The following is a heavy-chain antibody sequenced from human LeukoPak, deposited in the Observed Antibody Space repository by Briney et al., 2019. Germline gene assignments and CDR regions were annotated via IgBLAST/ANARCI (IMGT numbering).Heavy chain of an antibody. CDR3: ARVGWELLRGLDY. V-gene: IGHV3-7*01. J-gene: IGHJ4*02. CDR1: GFTFSSYW. CDR2: IKQDGSEK. D-gene: IGHD1-26*01. Sequence: PGGSLRLSCAASGFTFSSYWMSWVRQAPGKGLEWVANIKQDGSEKYYVDSVKGRFTISRDNAKNSLCLQMNSLRAEDTAVYYCARVGWELLRGLDYWGQGTLVTVSS.